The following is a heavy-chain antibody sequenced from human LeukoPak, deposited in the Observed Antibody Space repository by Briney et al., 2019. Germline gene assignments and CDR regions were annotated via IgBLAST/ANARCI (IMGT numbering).Heavy chain of an antibody. CDR1: EYTFTDYY. CDR2: INPNSGDT. Sequence: VKVSCKASEYTFTDYYVHWVRQAPGQGLEWMGWINPNSGDTKYAQKFQDRVTMTRDTSISTAYMDLSRLTSDDPAVYYCARDRGSGYIILDFWGPGILVPVSS. V-gene: IGHV1-2*02. CDR3: ARDRGSGYIILDF. D-gene: IGHD5-24*01. J-gene: IGHJ4*02.